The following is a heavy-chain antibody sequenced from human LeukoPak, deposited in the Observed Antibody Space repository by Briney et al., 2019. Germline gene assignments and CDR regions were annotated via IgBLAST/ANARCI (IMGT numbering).Heavy chain of an antibody. CDR3: ARDREGRGVLYSYYYYMDV. Sequence: GGSLRLSCAASGFTFSDYWMNWVRQAPGKGLECVANIKQDGSEKYYVDSVEGRFTISRDNAKNSLYLQMNSLRAEDTAVYYCARDREGRGVLYSYYYYMDVWGKGTTVTISS. J-gene: IGHJ6*03. CDR1: GFTFSDYW. CDR2: IKQDGSEK. D-gene: IGHD3-10*01. V-gene: IGHV3-7*01.